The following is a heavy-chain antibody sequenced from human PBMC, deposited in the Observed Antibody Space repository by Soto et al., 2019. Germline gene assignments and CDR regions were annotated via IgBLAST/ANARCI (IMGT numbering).Heavy chain of an antibody. CDR2: ISYDGSNK. V-gene: IGHV3-30-3*01. CDR3: ARVKTVMKYFDY. J-gene: IGHJ4*02. CDR1: GFTFSSYA. Sequence: GGSLRLSCAASGFTFSSYAMHWVRQAPGKGLEWVAVISYDGSNKYYADSVKGRFTISRDNSKNTLYLQMNSLRAEDTAVYYCARVKTVMKYFDYWGQGTLVTVSS.